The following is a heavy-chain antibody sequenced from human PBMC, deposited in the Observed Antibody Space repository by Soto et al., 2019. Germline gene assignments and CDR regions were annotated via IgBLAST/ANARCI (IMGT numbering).Heavy chain of an antibody. Sequence: PSETLSLTCTVSGGSIRSYYWSWSRQPPGKGLEWIGYIYYRGSTNYNPSLKSRVTISVDTFKNQFSLKLSSVTAADRAVYYCARDSTYYYGSGSAYYYYYYGMDVWGQGTRVTIS. J-gene: IGHJ6*02. CDR3: ARDSTYYYGSGSAYYYYYYGMDV. V-gene: IGHV4-59*01. D-gene: IGHD3-10*01. CDR1: GGSIRSYY. CDR2: IYYRGST.